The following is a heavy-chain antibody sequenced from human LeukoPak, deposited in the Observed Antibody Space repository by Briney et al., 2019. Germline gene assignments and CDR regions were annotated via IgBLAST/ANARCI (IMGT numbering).Heavy chain of an antibody. CDR1: GYSFTGYH. CDR2: INPNSGGT. Sequence: ASVTVSCKASGYSFTGYHMHWVRQAPGQGLEWMGWINPNSGGTNYAQKFQGRVTMTRDTSISTAYMELSRLRSDYTAVYYCARDEGIIRFLEWLPRDYFDYWGQGTLVTVSS. V-gene: IGHV1-2*02. CDR3: ARDEGIIRFLEWLPRDYFDY. J-gene: IGHJ4*02. D-gene: IGHD3-3*01.